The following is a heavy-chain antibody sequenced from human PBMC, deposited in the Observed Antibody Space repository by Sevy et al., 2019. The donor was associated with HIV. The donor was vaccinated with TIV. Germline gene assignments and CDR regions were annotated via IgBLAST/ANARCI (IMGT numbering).Heavy chain of an antibody. V-gene: IGHV3-9*01. J-gene: IGHJ4*02. CDR2: ISWNSGSI. D-gene: IGHD3-22*01. CDR1: GFTFDDYA. CDR3: AKGSDGYLEYYFDY. Sequence: GGSLRLSCAASGFTFDDYAMHWVRQAPGKGLEWVSGISWNSGSIGYADSVKGRFTISRDNAKNSLYLQMNSLRAEDTALYYCAKGSDGYLEYYFDYWGQGTLVPVSS.